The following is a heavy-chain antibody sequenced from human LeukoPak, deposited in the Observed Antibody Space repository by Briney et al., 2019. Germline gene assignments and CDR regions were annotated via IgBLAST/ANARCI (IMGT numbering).Heavy chain of an antibody. CDR1: GFTFSSYA. D-gene: IGHD3-9*01. Sequence: GGSLRLSCAASGFTFSSYAMSWVRQAPGKGLEWVSAISGSGGSTYYADSVKGRFTISRDNSKNTLYLQMNSLRAEDTAVYYCATLPPYDILTGSHYWGQGTLVTVSS. J-gene: IGHJ4*02. CDR3: ATLPPYDILTGSHY. V-gene: IGHV3-23*01. CDR2: ISGSGGST.